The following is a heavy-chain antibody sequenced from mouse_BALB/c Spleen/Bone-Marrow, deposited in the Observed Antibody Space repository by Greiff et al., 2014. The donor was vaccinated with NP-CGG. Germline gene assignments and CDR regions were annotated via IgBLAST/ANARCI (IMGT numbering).Heavy chain of an antibody. D-gene: IGHD2-3*01. CDR1: GFSLTSYG. Sequence: QVQLKESGPDLVAPSQSLSITCTVSGFSLTSYGVYWVRQPPGKGLEWLVVIWSDGSTTYNSALKTRLSISKDNSKSQVFLKMNSLQTDDTAMYYCARHDNDGYYLAYWGQGTLVTVSA. CDR2: IWSDGST. J-gene: IGHJ3*01. V-gene: IGHV2-6-2*01. CDR3: ARHDNDGYYLAY.